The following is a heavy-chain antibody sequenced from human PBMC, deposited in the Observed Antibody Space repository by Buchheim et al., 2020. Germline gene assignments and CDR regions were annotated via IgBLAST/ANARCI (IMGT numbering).Heavy chain of an antibody. CDR1: GFTFSGSA. CDR2: IRSKANSYAT. Sequence: EVQLVESGGGLVQPGGSLKLSCAASGFTFSGSAMHWVRQASGKGLEWVGRIRSKANSYATAYAASVKGRFTIPRDDSKNTAYLQMNSLKTEDTAVYYCAYCSSTSCPGRVTYGMDVWGQGTT. J-gene: IGHJ6*02. CDR3: AYCSSTSCPGRVTYGMDV. D-gene: IGHD2-2*01. V-gene: IGHV3-73*01.